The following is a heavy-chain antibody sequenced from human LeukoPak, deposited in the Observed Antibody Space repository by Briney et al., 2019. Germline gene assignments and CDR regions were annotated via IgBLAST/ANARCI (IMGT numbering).Heavy chain of an antibody. CDR3: ARDAGAARPYYYYYGMDV. CDR2: ISAYNGNT. CDR1: GYTFTSYG. J-gene: IGHJ6*02. V-gene: IGHV1-18*01. Sequence: ASVKVSCKASGYTFTSYGISWVRQAPGQGLEWMGWISAYNGNTNYAQKLQGRVTITTDTSTSTAYMELRSLRSDDTAVYYCARDAGAARPYYYYYGMDVWGQGTTVTVSS. D-gene: IGHD6-6*01.